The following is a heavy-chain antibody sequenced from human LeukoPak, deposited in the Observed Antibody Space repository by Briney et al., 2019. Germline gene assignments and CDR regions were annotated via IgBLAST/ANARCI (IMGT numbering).Heavy chain of an antibody. V-gene: IGHV1-18*01. CDR1: GYTFTSYG. CDR2: ISAYNGNT. J-gene: IGHJ6*02. D-gene: IGHD3-9*01. CDR3: ARGGPRYDILTGTYYYHNGMDV. Sequence: GASVKVSCKASGYTFTSYGISWVRQAPGQGLEWMGWISAYNGNTNYAQKLQGRVTMTTDTSTSTAYMELRSLRSDDTAVYYCARGGPRYDILTGTYYYHNGMDVWGQGTTVNVSS.